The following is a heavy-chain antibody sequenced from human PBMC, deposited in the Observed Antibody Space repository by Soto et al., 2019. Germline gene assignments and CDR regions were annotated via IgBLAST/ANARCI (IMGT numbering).Heavy chain of an antibody. J-gene: IGHJ4*02. CDR1: GGTFSSYT. CDR3: ARVGRSSSGLVDY. D-gene: IGHD6-19*01. Sequence: QVQLVQSGAEVKKPGSSVKVSCKASGGTFSSYTISWVRQAPGQGLEWMGRIIPILGIANYAQKFQGRVTITADKSTSTAYMELSSLRSEDTAVYYCARVGRSSSGLVDYWGQGTLVTVSS. V-gene: IGHV1-69*02. CDR2: IIPILGIA.